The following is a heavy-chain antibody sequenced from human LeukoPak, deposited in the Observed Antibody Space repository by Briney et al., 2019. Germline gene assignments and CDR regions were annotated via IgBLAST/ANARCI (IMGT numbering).Heavy chain of an antibody. V-gene: IGHV4-34*01. Sequence: SETLSLTCAVYGGSFSPYYWSWIRQSPDKGLEWIGEINHSRSTNYNPSLKSRVTISVDTSKNQFSLKLSSVTAEDTAVYYCAREALGGFDPWGQGTLVTVSS. CDR3: AREALGGFDP. CDR1: GGSFSPYY. CDR2: INHSRST. J-gene: IGHJ5*02.